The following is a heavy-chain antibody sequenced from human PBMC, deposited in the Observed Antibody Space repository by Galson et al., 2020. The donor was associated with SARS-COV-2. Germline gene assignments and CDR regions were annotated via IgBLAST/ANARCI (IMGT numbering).Heavy chain of an antibody. CDR2: IKQDGSEK. Sequence: GGSLRLSCAASGFTFSSYWMSWVRQTPGKGLEWVANIKQDGSEKYYVDSVKGRFTISRDNAKNSLYLQMNSLRAEDTAVYYCARDQGGEYYYGSGIPRGDYWGQGTLVTVSS. D-gene: IGHD3-10*01. V-gene: IGHV3-7*03. CDR3: ARDQGGEYYYGSGIPRGDY. CDR1: GFTFSSYW. J-gene: IGHJ4*02.